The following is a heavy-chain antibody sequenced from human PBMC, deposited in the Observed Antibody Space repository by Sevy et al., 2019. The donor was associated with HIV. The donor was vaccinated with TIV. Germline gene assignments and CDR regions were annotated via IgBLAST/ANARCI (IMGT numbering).Heavy chain of an antibody. CDR2: IRYSGNT. D-gene: IGHD5-12*01. CDR3: AGPKLTTTSGRHYLDY. V-gene: IGHV4-39*01. J-gene: IGHJ4*02. CDR1: GASISSSGYY. Sequence: SETLSLTCTVSGASISSSGYYWGWIRQPPGKGLEWIASIRYSGNTFYNPSLKCRVTISADTSKNQFSLKLSSVTAADTSIYYCAGPKLTTTSGRHYLDYWGQGTVVTVSS.